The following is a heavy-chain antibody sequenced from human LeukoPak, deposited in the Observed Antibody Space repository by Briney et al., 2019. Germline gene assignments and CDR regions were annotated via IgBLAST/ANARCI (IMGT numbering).Heavy chain of an antibody. CDR3: ARIISGIYYGDAFDV. CDR2: IKEDGSQK. Sequence: GVSLRLSCAASGFTFRSYWMTWVRQAPGKGLEWVANIKEDGSQKYYVDSVQGRFTISRDNAKNSLYLHMDSLRAEDRAVYYCARIISGIYYGDAFDVWGQGTIVTVSS. D-gene: IGHD1-26*01. CDR1: GFTFRSYW. V-gene: IGHV3-7*01. J-gene: IGHJ3*01.